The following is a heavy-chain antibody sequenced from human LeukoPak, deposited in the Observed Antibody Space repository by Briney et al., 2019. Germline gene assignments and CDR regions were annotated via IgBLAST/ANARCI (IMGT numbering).Heavy chain of an antibody. D-gene: IGHD4-17*01. Sequence: SETLSLTCTVSGGFIRDSGYYWGWIRQPPGKGLEWIGTVFYSGRTYYNSSLQSRVTIPVDTSKNQFSLRLSSVTPADTAIYYCARLSNDYGDYGGHYWGQGTLVTVSS. CDR1: GGFIRDSGYY. CDR3: ARLSNDYGDYGGHY. V-gene: IGHV4-39*01. J-gene: IGHJ4*02. CDR2: VFYSGRT.